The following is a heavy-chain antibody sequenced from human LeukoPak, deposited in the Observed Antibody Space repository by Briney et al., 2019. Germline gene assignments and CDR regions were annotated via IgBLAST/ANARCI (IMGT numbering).Heavy chain of an antibody. Sequence: PGGSLRLSCAASGFTFSSYSMNWVRQAPGKGLEWVSYISSSSSSTIYYADSVKGRFTISRDNAKNSLYLQMNSLRAEDTAVYYCARDEGWFGELLVDWGQGTLVTVSS. CDR3: ARDEGWFGELLVD. CDR2: ISSSSSSTI. V-gene: IGHV3-48*01. CDR1: GFTFSSYS. D-gene: IGHD3-10*01. J-gene: IGHJ4*02.